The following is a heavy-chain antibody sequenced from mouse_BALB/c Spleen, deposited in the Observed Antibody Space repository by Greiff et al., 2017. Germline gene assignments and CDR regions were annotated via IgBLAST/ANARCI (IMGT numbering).Heavy chain of an antibody. CDR2: ISSGSSTI. CDR1: GFTFSSFG. Sequence: EVQVVESGGGLVQPGGSRKLSCAASGFTFSSFGMHWVRQAPEKGLEWVAYISSGSSTIYYADTVKGRFTISRDNPKNTLFLQMTSLRSEDTAMYYCARNYGSRGYFDYWGQGTTLTVSS. CDR3: ARNYGSRGYFDY. J-gene: IGHJ2*01. V-gene: IGHV5-17*02. D-gene: IGHD1-1*01.